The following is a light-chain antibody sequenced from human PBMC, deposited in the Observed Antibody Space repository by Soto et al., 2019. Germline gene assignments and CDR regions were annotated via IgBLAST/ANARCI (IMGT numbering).Light chain of an antibody. Sequence: RTRFRLSLPVSLGQPASISCRSSQSLVYSDGNTYLNWFQQRPGQSPRRLIYKVSNRDSGVPDRVRGRGLGAGFRVAISRVGAGDVGVHFSMKTSGRPQALGSGTKVDIK. V-gene: IGKV2-30*01. CDR1: QSLVYSDGNTY. J-gene: IGKJ1*01. CDR2: KVS. CDR3: MKTSGRPQA.